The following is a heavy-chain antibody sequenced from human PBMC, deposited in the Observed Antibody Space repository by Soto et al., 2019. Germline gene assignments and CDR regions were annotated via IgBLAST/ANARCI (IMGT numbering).Heavy chain of an antibody. CDR1: GYTFTSYF. CDR2: INPSGGST. Sequence: QVQLVQSGAEVKKPGASVKVSCKASGYTFTSYFMHWVRQAPGQGLEWMGIINPSGGSTSYAQKFQGRVTMTRDTSTSTVYMELSSLRSEDTAVYYCARLVAAYFYFDYWGQGTLVTVSS. CDR3: ARLVAAYFYFDY. D-gene: IGHD2-15*01. V-gene: IGHV1-46*01. J-gene: IGHJ4*02.